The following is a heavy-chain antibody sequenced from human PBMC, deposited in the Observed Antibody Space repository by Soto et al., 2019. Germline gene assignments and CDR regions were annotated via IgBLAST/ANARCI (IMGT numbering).Heavy chain of an antibody. CDR3: ASVIGGDSEYYFDF. V-gene: IGHV4-31*03. J-gene: IGHJ4*02. D-gene: IGHD2-21*02. CDR2: IYYSGRT. Sequence: PSETLSLTCTVAGVSISSGGYYWSWIRQHPGKGLEWIGNIYYSGRTYYNPSLKSRVILSVDTSKNHFSLTLRSVTAADSAMYCCASVIGGDSEYYFDFWGQGALVTVCS. CDR1: GVSISSGGYY.